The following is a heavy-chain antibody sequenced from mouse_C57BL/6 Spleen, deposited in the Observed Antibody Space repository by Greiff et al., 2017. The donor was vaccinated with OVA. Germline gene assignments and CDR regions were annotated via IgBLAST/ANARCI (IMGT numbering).Heavy chain of an antibody. D-gene: IGHD2-1*01. CDR2: ISSGSSTI. V-gene: IGHV5-17*01. CDR3: ARDYGNYYAMDY. CDR1: GFTFSDYG. J-gene: IGHJ4*01. Sequence: EVKLMESGGGLVKPGGSLKLSCAASGFTFSDYGMHWVRQAPEQGLEWVAYISSGSSTIYYADTVKGRFTISRDNAKNPLFLQMTRLRSEDTAMYYCARDYGNYYAMDYWGQGTSVTVSS.